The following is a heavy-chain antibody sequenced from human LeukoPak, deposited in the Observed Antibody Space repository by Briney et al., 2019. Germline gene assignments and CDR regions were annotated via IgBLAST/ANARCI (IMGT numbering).Heavy chain of an antibody. V-gene: IGHV3-48*02. Sequence: GGSLRLSCAASGFTFSSCSMNWVRQAPGKGLEWVSYISSGSSSIYYADSVKGRFTISRDNAENSLYLQKNSLRDEDTAVYYCARGRATGRSGGDYWGQGTLVTVSS. D-gene: IGHD3-9*01. J-gene: IGHJ4*02. CDR1: GFTFSSCS. CDR2: ISSGSSSI. CDR3: ARGRATGRSGGDY.